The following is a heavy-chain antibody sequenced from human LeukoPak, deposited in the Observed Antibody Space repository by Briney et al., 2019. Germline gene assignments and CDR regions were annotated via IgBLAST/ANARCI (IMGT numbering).Heavy chain of an antibody. CDR1: GFTFSSYS. V-gene: IGHV3-21*04. Sequence: GGSLRLSCAASGFTFSSYSMNWVRQAPGKGLEWVSSISSSSSYIYYTDSVRGRFTISRDNSKTTVYLQMNSLRVEDTAIYYCAKHGLRSGTYVIDYWGQGTLVTVSS. CDR2: ISSSSSYI. CDR3: AKHGLRSGTYVIDY. J-gene: IGHJ4*02. D-gene: IGHD3-16*01.